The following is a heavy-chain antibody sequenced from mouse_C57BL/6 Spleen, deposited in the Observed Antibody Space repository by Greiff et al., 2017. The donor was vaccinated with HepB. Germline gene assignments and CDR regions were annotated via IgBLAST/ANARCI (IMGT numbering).Heavy chain of an antibody. D-gene: IGHD2-4*01. CDR1: GYTFTSYW. V-gene: IGHV1-69*01. CDR3: ARRGLRRSGYFDV. CDR2: IDPSDSYT. Sequence: QVQLKQPGAELVMPGASVKLSCKASGYTFTSYWMHWVKQRPGQGLEWIGEIDPSDSYTNYNQKFKGKSTLTVDKSSSTAYMQLSSLTSEDSAVYYCARRGLRRSGYFDVWGTGTTVTVSS. J-gene: IGHJ1*03.